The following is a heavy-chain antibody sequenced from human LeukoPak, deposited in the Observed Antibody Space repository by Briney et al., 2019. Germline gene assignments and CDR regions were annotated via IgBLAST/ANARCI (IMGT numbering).Heavy chain of an antibody. J-gene: IGHJ4*02. Sequence: ASVKVSSKASRYTFTGYNMHCVRQAPGQGGEWMGWINPNSGVTKYAQKIQGRVTMTSDASISTAYMELSSLRSDDAAVYYCASRPDQHLLYYFDYWGQGALVTVSS. CDR2: INPNSGVT. D-gene: IGHD2-15*01. CDR1: RYTFTGYN. CDR3: ASRPDQHLLYYFDY. V-gene: IGHV1-2*02.